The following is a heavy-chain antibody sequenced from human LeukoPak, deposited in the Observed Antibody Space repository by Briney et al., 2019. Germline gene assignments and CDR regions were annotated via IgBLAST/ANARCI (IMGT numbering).Heavy chain of an antibody. D-gene: IGHD4-11*01. CDR2: IYTSGST. CDR1: GGSISSGSYY. V-gene: IGHV4-61*02. Sequence: SETLSLTCTVSGGSISSGSYYWSWIRQPAGKGLEWIGRIYTSGSTNYNPSLKSRVTISVDTSKNQFSLKLSSVTAAGTAVYYCARTTVTPYYYYYMDVWGKGTTVTVSS. J-gene: IGHJ6*03. CDR3: ARTTVTPYYYYYMDV.